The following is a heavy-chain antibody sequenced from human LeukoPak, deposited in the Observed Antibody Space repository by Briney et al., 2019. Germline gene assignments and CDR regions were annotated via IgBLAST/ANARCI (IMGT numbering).Heavy chain of an antibody. CDR1: GFTFSDYY. D-gene: IGHD6-19*01. V-gene: IGHV3-11*01. CDR2: ISTSGSII. Sequence: GGSLRLSCAASGFTFSDYYMSWIRQAPGKGLEWVSYISTSGSIIYYADSVKGRFTISRDNAKNSLYLQMNSLRAEDTALYHCARGSSGWYDYFDYWGQGTLVTVSS. J-gene: IGHJ4*02. CDR3: ARGSSGWYDYFDY.